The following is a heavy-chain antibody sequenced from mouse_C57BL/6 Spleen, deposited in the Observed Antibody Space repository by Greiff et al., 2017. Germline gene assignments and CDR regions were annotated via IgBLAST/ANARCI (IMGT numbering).Heavy chain of an antibody. Sequence: QVQLQQPGAELVKPGASVKMSCKASGYTFTSYWITWVKQRPGQGLEWIGDIYPGSGSTNYNEKFKSKATLAVDTSSSTAYMQLSSLTSEDSAVYYCARENDYDRVLFAYWGQGTLVTVSA. CDR2: IYPGSGST. CDR3: ARENDYDRVLFAY. D-gene: IGHD2-4*01. CDR1: GYTFTSYW. J-gene: IGHJ3*01. V-gene: IGHV1-55*01.